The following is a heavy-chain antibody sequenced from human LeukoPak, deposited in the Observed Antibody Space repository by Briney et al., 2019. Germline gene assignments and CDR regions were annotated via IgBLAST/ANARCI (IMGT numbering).Heavy chain of an antibody. CDR3: ARAVWGSSGFFDY. Sequence: SETLSLTCTVSGGSISSYYWSWIRQPPGKGLEWIGYIYYSGSTNYNPSLKSRVTISVDTSKNQFSLKLSSVTAADTAVYYCARAVWGSSGFFDYWGQGTLVTVSS. CDR1: GGSISSYY. D-gene: IGHD6-19*01. J-gene: IGHJ4*02. V-gene: IGHV4-59*01. CDR2: IYYSGST.